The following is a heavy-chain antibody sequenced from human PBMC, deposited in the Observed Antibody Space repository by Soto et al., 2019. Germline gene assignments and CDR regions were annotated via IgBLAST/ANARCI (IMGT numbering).Heavy chain of an antibody. CDR3: TRRYNWNDYYFDP. J-gene: IGHJ5*02. D-gene: IGHD1-20*01. CDR2: VYYSGTS. Sequence: QVRLQESGPGLVQPSETLSLTCAVSGASISTYYWAWIRQPPGKGLEWIGYVYYSGTSYFNPALKGRVTISVDTSTNQFSLRLTSVTAADTAVYYCTRRYNWNDYYFDPWGQGTLVTVSS. CDR1: GASISTYY. V-gene: IGHV4-59*04.